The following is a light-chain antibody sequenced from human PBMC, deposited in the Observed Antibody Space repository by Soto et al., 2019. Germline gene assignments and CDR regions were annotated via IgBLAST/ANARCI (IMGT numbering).Light chain of an antibody. Sequence: DIVMTQSPLSLPVTPGEPASISCRSSQSLLHSNGYNYLDWYLQKPGQSPQLLIYLGSNRASGVPYRFSGSGSGTDFTLKISRVEAEDVGVYYCMQALQTSFTFGPGTKVDI. J-gene: IGKJ3*01. CDR2: LGS. CDR3: MQALQTSFT. CDR1: QSLLHSNGYNY. V-gene: IGKV2-28*01.